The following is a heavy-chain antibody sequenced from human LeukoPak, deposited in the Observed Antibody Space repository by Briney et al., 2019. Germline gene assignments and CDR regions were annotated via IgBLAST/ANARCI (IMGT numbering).Heavy chain of an antibody. CDR3: TRVVTTEWYFDL. V-gene: IGHV3-7*03. CDR1: GFTFTNDF. D-gene: IGHD4-17*01. J-gene: IGHJ2*01. CDR2: MKVDGSDI. Sequence: GGSLRLSCAASGFTFTNDFMTWVRQAPGKGLEWVANMKVDGSDIHYVDSVKGRFTISRDNAKNSLYLQMNSLRAEDTAVYYCTRVVTTEWYFDLWGRGTLVTVSS.